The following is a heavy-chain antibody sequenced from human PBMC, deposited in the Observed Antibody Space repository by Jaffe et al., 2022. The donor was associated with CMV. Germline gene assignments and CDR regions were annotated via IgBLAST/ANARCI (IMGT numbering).Heavy chain of an antibody. CDR3: ARDWGDSYSSSWEYYFDY. J-gene: IGHJ4*02. CDR1: GGSFSGYY. D-gene: IGHD6-13*01. Sequence: QVQLQQWGAGLLKPSETLSLTCAVYGGSFSGYYWSWIRQPPGKGLEWIGEINHSGSTNYNPSLKSRVTISVDTSKNQFSLKLSSVTAADTAVYYCARDWGDSYSSSWEYYFDYWGQGTLVTVSS. V-gene: IGHV4-34*01. CDR2: INHSGST.